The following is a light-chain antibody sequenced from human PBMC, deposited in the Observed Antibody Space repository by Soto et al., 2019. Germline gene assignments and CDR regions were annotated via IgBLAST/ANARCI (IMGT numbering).Light chain of an antibody. V-gene: IGKV3-20*01. CDR1: QSVSNNY. CDR2: GAS. Sequence: EIVLTQSPGTLSLSPGERATLSCRASQSVSNNYLAWYQQKPGQAPRLLIYGASSRATGIPDRFSGSGSGTDFTLTISRLEPEDFAVYYCQQYGGSPRTFGQGTRLEIK. J-gene: IGKJ5*01. CDR3: QQYGGSPRT.